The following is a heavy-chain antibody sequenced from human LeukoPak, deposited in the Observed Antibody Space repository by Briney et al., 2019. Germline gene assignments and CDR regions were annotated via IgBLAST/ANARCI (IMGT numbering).Heavy chain of an antibody. J-gene: IGHJ6*02. V-gene: IGHV6-1*01. D-gene: IGHD4-17*01. Sequence: SQTLSLTCAISGDSLSSNSAAWDWGRQSPSRGLEWLGSTYYRAKLYNDYAGSVKSRITINPDTSKNQFSLQLNSVTPEDTAVYYCARGSGDYFPYYYYGMDVWGQGTTVTVSS. CDR2: TYYRAKLYN. CDR1: GDSLSSNSAA. CDR3: ARGSGDYFPYYYYGMDV.